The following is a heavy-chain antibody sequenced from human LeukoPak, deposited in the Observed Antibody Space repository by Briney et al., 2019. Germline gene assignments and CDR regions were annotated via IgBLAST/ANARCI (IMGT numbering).Heavy chain of an antibody. CDR1: GFSSTKYA. V-gene: IGHV3-30*04. CDR2: ISKDGSMR. J-gene: IGHJ3*02. Sequence: GSLRLSCAASGFSSTKYAMDWVRQAPGKGLEWVAIISKDGSMRYYADSVKGRFTVSRDNSNNAVYLQMNSLKSEDTAVYYCAGEKFDIWGQGTMVTVSA. CDR3: AGEKFDI.